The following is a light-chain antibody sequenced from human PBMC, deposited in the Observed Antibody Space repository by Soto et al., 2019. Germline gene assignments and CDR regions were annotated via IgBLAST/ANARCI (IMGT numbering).Light chain of an antibody. J-gene: IGLJ1*01. Sequence: QSVLTQPASVSGSPGQSITISCTGTSSDVGGYNYVSWYQQHPGKAPKLMIYEVSNRPSGVSNRFSGSKSGNTASLTISGRQAEDEADYYCSSYTSSSTRLYVFGTGTKVTVL. V-gene: IGLV2-14*01. CDR1: SSDVGGYNY. CDR2: EVS. CDR3: SSYTSSSTRLYV.